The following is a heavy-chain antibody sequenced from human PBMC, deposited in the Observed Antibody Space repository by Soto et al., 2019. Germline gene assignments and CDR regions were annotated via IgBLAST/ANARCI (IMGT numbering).Heavy chain of an antibody. Sequence: ETLSLTCIVSNGSISKSDSYWGWIRQPPGKGLEWIGSIYYSGSTYYNPSLKSRVTISVDTSKNQFSLKLSSVTAADTAVYYCARHLTGSDIWGQGTMVTVSS. CDR1: NGSISKSDSY. D-gene: IGHD1-20*01. CDR2: IYYSGST. CDR3: ARHLTGSDI. J-gene: IGHJ3*02. V-gene: IGHV4-39*01.